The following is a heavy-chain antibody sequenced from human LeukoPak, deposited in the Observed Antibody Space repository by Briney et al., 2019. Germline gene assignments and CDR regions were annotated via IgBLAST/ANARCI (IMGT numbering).Heavy chain of an antibody. V-gene: IGHV5-51*01. CDR3: ACRKFFSTWSDP. J-gene: IGHJ5*02. Sequence: NPGESLKISCKGFGDTFTTYWIGWVRQMPGKGLEWMGIIYPDNSDIQYSPSFQGQIIISADKSTSTAYLQWDSLKASDTAIYYCACRKFFSTWSDPWGQGTLVTVSS. D-gene: IGHD1-14*01. CDR1: GDTFTTYW. CDR2: IYPDNSDI.